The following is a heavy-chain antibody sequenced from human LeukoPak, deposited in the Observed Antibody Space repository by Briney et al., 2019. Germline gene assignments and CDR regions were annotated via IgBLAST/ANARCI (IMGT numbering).Heavy chain of an antibody. CDR1: GFTFSNYA. CDR3: AKWGDYDVLTGYYVSDY. Sequence: PGGSLRLSCAASGFTFSNYAMSWVRQAPGKGLEWVTAITGGGSGIYYADSMKSRFTISRDNSKSTLYLQINSLRAEDTAVYYCAKWGDYDVLTGYYVSDYWGHGTLVTVSS. J-gene: IGHJ4*01. V-gene: IGHV3-23*01. D-gene: IGHD3-9*01. CDR2: ITGGGSGI.